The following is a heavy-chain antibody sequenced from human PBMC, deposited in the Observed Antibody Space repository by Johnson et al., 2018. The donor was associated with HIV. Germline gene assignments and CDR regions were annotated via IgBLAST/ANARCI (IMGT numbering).Heavy chain of an antibody. CDR3: AKEKDYGAFEI. D-gene: IGHD3-16*01. Sequence: QMLLVESGGGVVQPGGSLRLSCAASGFTFSSYGMHWVRQAPGKGLEWVTFIRYDGRNEYYVDSVKGRFTISRDNSKNTRYLQMNSLRAEDTAMYYWAKEKDYGAFEIWGQGTMGTVSS. CDR1: GFTFSSYG. CDR2: IRYDGRNE. J-gene: IGHJ3*02. V-gene: IGHV3-30*02.